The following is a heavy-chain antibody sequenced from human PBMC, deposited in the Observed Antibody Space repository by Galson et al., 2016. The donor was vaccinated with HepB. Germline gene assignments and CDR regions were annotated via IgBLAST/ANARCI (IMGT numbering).Heavy chain of an antibody. CDR1: GFTFSSYG. D-gene: IGHD1-26*01. V-gene: IGHV3-33*01. J-gene: IGHJ4*02. CDR2: TWYDGSNK. Sequence: LRLSCAASGFTFSSYGMHWVRQAPGKGLEWVAVTWYDGSNKYYADSVKGRFTISRDNSKNTLYLQMDSLRVEDMAVYYCARLQWELVDYWGQGTLVTVSS. CDR3: ARLQWELVDY.